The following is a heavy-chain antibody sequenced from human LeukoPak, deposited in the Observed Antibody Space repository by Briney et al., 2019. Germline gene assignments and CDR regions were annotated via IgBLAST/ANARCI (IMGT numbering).Heavy chain of an antibody. D-gene: IGHD5-12*01. CDR2: INHSGST. CDR3: ARRVVATITGIDY. CDR1: GGSFSGYY. J-gene: IGHJ4*02. Sequence: SETLSLTCAVYGGSFSGYYWSWIRQPPGKGLEWIGEINHSGSTNYNPSLKSRVTISVDTSKNQFSLKLSFVTAADTAVYYCARRVVATITGIDYWGQGTLVTVSS. V-gene: IGHV4-34*01.